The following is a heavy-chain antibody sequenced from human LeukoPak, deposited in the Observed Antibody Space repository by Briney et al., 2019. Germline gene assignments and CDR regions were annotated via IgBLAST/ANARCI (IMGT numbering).Heavy chain of an antibody. CDR2: ISRSSSYI. D-gene: IGHD2-15*01. V-gene: IGHV3-21*01. CDR3: ARNRGYCSGGSCHPTPPPNY. CDR1: GFTFSSYS. J-gene: IGHJ4*02. Sequence: GGSLRLYCAGSGFTFSSYSMNWVRQAPGMGLKWVSSISRSSSYIYYADSVKGRFTISRDNAKNSLYLQMNSLRAEDTAVYYCARNRGYCSGGSCHPTPPPNYWGQGTLVTVSS.